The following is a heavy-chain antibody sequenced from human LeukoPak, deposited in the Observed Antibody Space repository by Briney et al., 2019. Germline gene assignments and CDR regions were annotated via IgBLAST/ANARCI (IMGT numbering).Heavy chain of an antibody. D-gene: IGHD2-8*01. CDR2: ISSSSSYI. Sequence: GGSLRLSCAASGFTFSSYSMNWVRQAPGKGLEWASPISSSSSYIYYADSVKGRFTISRDNAKNSLYLQMNSLRAEDTAVYYCARDQGIVLMVYAIAAIDYWGQGTLVTVSS. J-gene: IGHJ4*02. CDR3: ARDQGIVLMVYAIAAIDY. V-gene: IGHV3-21*01. CDR1: GFTFSSYS.